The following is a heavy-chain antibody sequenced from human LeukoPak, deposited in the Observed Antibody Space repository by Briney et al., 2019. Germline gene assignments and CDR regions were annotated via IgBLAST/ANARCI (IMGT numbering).Heavy chain of an antibody. V-gene: IGHV4-59*01. D-gene: IGHD4-17*01. CDR3: ARFGDYGDGFDY. CDR1: GGSISSYY. CDR2: IYYSGST. J-gene: IGHJ4*02. Sequence: SETLSLTCTVSGGSISSYYWSWIRQPPGKGLEWMGYIYYSGSTNYNPSLKSQVTISVDTPKNQFSLKLSSVTAADTAVYYCARFGDYGDGFDYWGQGILVTVSS.